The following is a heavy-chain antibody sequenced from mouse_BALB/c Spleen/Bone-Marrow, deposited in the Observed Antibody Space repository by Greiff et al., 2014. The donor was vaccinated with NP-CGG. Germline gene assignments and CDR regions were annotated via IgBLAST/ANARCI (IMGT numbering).Heavy chain of an antibody. V-gene: IGHV1-5*01. Sequence: EVQLQQSGTVLARPGASVKMSCKASGYSFTSYWMHWVKQRPGQGLEWIGAIYPGNSDTTYNQQFKGKAKMTAVTSANTAYMELSSLTNEDSAVYYCSRFGHYCSWVFDYWGQGTTLTVSS. CDR3: SRFGHYCSWVFDY. D-gene: IGHD1-2*01. CDR2: IYPGNSDT. CDR1: GYSFTSYW. J-gene: IGHJ2*01.